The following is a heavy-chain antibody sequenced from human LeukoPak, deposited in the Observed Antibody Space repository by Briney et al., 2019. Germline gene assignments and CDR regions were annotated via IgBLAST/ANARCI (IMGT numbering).Heavy chain of an antibody. V-gene: IGHV3-23*01. CDR3: AKRLHSSGYYYSH. J-gene: IGHJ4*02. CDR1: DFTFSNYA. D-gene: IGHD3-22*01. CDR2: TSGSGGSR. Sequence: GGSLRLSCAAFDFTFSNYAMSWVRQSPGKGLEWVSGTSGSGGSRYYPDSVKGRFTISRDNSKNTLSLEMNSLRAEDTAVYYCAKRLHSSGYYYSHWGQGTLVTVSS.